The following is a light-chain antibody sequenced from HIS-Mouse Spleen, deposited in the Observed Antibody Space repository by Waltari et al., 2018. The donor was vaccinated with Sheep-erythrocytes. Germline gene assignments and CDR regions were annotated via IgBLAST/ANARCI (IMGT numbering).Light chain of an antibody. Sequence: QSALTQPPSASGSPGQSVTISCTGTSSDVGGYNYVPWYQQHPGKAPNLMIYEVSTRPSGVPDRFSGSKSGNTASLTVSGLQAEDEADYYCSSYAGSNNYVFGTGTKVTVL. CDR2: EVS. CDR1: SSDVGGYNY. J-gene: IGLJ1*01. CDR3: SSYAGSNNYV. V-gene: IGLV2-8*01.